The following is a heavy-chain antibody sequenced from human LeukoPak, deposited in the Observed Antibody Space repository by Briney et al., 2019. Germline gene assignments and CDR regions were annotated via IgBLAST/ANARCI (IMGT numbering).Heavy chain of an antibody. V-gene: IGHV4-61*02. CDR1: GGSISSGGSIGSFY. CDR3: ARVDPQYYFDN. D-gene: IGHD3/OR15-3a*01. CDR2: IDAGGST. Sequence: PSETLSLTCTVSGGSISSGGSIGSFYWSWIRQPAGKGLEWIGRIDAGGSTNYNPSLKSRVTMSVDTSKNQFSLKLSSVTAADTAVYYCARVDPQYYFDNWGQGTLVTVSS. J-gene: IGHJ4*02.